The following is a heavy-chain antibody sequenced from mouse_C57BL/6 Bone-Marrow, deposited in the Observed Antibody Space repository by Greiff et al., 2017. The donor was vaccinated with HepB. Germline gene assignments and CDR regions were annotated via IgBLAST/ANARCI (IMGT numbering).Heavy chain of an antibody. D-gene: IGHD2-3*01. CDR3: AISPSIYPSAWFAY. J-gene: IGHJ3*01. Sequence: QVQLQQSGAELVKPGASVKVSCKASGYTFTSYWMHWVKQRPGQGLEWIGRIHPSDSDTNYNQKFKGKATLTVDKSSSTAYMQLSSLTSEDSAVYYCAISPSIYPSAWFAYWGQGTLVTVSA. CDR1: GYTFTSYW. CDR2: IHPSDSDT. V-gene: IGHV1-74*01.